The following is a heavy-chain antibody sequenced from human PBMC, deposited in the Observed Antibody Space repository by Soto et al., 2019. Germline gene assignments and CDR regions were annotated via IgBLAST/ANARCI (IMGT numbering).Heavy chain of an antibody. J-gene: IGHJ3*02. CDR3: ARDVGIHDAFDI. CDR1: TDSFNDYY. D-gene: IGHD5-18*01. V-gene: IGHV4-59*13. Sequence: QVRLHESGPGLVKPSETLSLTCTVSTDSFNDYYWSWIRQPPGRGLEWIGSIYHTGNTNYNPSLESRVSISVDTTKIQFSLSLSSVTAADTAVYYCARDVGIHDAFDIWCQGTLVTVSS. CDR2: IYHTGNT.